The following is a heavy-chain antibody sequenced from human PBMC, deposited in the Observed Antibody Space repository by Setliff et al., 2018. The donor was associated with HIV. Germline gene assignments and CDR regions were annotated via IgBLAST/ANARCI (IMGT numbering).Heavy chain of an antibody. Sequence: ASVKVSCKAIGYMILGYKMSWVRQAPGQGLEWIGRISPDNGAAEYAPKFQGRVRMTLDKSISTAYLEIPRLTSDDAAVYYCARPRVFDSFDVWGQGTLVTVSS. CDR2: ISPDNGAA. CDR3: ARPRVFDSFDV. J-gene: IGHJ3*01. V-gene: IGHV1-2*06. CDR1: GYMILGYK.